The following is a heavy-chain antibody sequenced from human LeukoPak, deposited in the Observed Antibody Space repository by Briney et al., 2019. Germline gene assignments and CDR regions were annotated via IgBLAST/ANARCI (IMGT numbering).Heavy chain of an antibody. D-gene: IGHD6-13*01. J-gene: IGHJ4*02. CDR1: GFTFSSYA. CDR2: ISSNGGST. Sequence: GGSLRLSCSASGFTFSSYAMHWVRQAPGKGLEYVSAISSNGGSTYYADSVKGRFTISRDNSKNTLYLQMSSLRAEDTAVYYCVKRVGHRIAAAGLDYWGQGTLVTVSS. V-gene: IGHV3-64D*06. CDR3: VKRVGHRIAAAGLDY.